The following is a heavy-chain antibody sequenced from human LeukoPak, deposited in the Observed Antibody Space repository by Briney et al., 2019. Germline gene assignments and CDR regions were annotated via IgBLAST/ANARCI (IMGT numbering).Heavy chain of an antibody. CDR3: ARDAYDILTGYYMELYYFDY. D-gene: IGHD3-9*01. V-gene: IGHV1-2*02. CDR2: INPNSGGT. CDR1: GYTFTGYY. J-gene: IGHJ4*02. Sequence: ASVKVSCKASGYTFTGYYIHWVRQAPGQGREWLGWINPNSGGTNYAQKFPGRVTMTRDTSISTAYMELSRLRSDDTAVYYCARDAYDILTGYYMELYYFDYWGQGTLVTVSS.